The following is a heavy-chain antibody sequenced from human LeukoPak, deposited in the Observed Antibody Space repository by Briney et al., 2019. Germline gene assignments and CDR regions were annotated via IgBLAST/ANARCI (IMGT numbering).Heavy chain of an antibody. V-gene: IGHV5-51*01. CDR1: GYSFTSYW. CDR3: ARRSESNWFDP. Sequence: GESLKISCRGSGYSFTSYWIGWVRQMPGKGLEWMGIIYPGDSDTRYGPSFQGQVTISADKSISTAYLQWSSLKASDTAMYYCARRSESNWFDPWGQGTLVTVSS. J-gene: IGHJ5*02. CDR2: IYPGDSDT.